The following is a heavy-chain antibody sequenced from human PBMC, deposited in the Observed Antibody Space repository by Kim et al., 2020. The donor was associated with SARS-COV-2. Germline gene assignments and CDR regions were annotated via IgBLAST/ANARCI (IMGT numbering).Heavy chain of an antibody. CDR1: GYTFTSYG. D-gene: IGHD3-10*01. J-gene: IGHJ1*01. Sequence: ASVKVSCKASGYTFTSYGISWVRQAPGQGLEWMGWISAYNGNTNYAQKLQGRVTMTTDTSTSTAYMELRSLRSDDTAVYYCARGGPILWFGEYSQYFQHWGQGTLVTVSS. CDR3: ARGGPILWFGEYSQYFQH. CDR2: ISAYNGNT. V-gene: IGHV1-18*01.